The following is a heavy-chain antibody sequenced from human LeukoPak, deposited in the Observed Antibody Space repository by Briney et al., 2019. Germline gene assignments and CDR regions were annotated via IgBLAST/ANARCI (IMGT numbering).Heavy chain of an antibody. CDR3: AREGDHMYDY. D-gene: IGHD3-16*01. CDR1: GYTFTSYA. V-gene: IGHV1-3*01. Sequence: ASVKVPCKASGYTFTSYAVHWVRQAPGQRLEWMGWINADSGITIYSQKFQGRVTLTRDTFASTAYMELSSLKSEDTALYYCAREGDHMYDYWGQGTLVAVSS. CDR2: INADSGIT. J-gene: IGHJ4*02.